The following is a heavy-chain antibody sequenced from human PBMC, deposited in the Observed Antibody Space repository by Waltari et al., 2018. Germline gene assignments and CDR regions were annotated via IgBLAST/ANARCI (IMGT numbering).Heavy chain of an antibody. CDR2: IYDSGNT. CDR1: GGSISSGGYY. V-gene: IGHV4-31*03. J-gene: IGHJ4*02. Sequence: QVQLQESGPGLVKPSQTLSLTCTVSGGSISSGGYYWSWIRQHPGKGLEWIGSIYDSGNTYYNPSLKSRVTMSLDTSKKQLSLELSSVTAADTAVYYCARGRVGNGWPWFDFWGQGTLVTVSS. CDR3: ARGRVGNGWPWFDF. D-gene: IGHD6-19*01.